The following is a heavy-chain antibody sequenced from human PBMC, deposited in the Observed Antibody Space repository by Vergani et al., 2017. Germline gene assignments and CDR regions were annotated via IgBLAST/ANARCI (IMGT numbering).Heavy chain of an antibody. V-gene: IGHV7-4-1*02. Sequence: QVQLVQSGAEVKKSGASVKVSCKTSGYTFSAYYMHWVRQAPGKGLEWMGWINTNTMNPTYAQGFTGRFVFSLDTSVSTAYLQISSLKAEDTAVYYCARDLGYSYGIFDYWGQGTLVTVSS. CDR1: GYTFSAYY. J-gene: IGHJ4*02. CDR3: ARDLGYSYGIFDY. CDR2: INTNTMNP. D-gene: IGHD5-18*01.